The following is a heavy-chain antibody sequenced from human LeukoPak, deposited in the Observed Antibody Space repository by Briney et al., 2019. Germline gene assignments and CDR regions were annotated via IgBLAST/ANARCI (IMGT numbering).Heavy chain of an antibody. D-gene: IGHD6-19*01. CDR3: ATYSSGWYPYFDY. J-gene: IGHJ4*02. CDR1: GASISSYY. CDR2: IYYSGST. V-gene: IGHV4-59*01. Sequence: SETLSLTCAVSGASISSYYWSWIRQPPGKGLEWIGYIYYSGSTNYNPSLKSRVTISVDTPKNQFSLKLSSVTAAHTAVYYCATYSSGWYPYFDYWGQGTLVTVSS.